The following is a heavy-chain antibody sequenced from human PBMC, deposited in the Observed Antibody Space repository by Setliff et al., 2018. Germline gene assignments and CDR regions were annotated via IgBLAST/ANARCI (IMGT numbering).Heavy chain of an antibody. D-gene: IGHD5-12*01. CDR1: GFTFSSYA. V-gene: IGHV3-23*01. J-gene: IGHJ3*02. CDR3: TRFGRDDIGI. CDR2: ISGSSGNT. Sequence: GGSLRLSCVASGFTFSSYAMSWVRQAPGKGLEWVSAISGSSGNTFYADSVKGRFTISRDNANRFLYLHMNSLRADDTALYYCTRFGRDDIGIWGQGTMVTVSS.